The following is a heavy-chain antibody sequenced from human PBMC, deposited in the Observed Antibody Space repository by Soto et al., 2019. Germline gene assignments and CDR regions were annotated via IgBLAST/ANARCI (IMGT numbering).Heavy chain of an antibody. CDR2: ISGSGGST. CDR1: GFTFNIYS. J-gene: IGHJ3*02. CDR3: AKDWTAI. V-gene: IGHV3-23*01. D-gene: IGHD2-21*02. Sequence: EVQLLESGGGFVQPGGSLRISCAASGFTFNIYSMTWLRQAPGKGLEWVSTISGSGGSTYYTESVKGRFTISRDNSKNTMSLQMSSLRAAETAAYYCAKDWTAIWGQGTMVTVSS.